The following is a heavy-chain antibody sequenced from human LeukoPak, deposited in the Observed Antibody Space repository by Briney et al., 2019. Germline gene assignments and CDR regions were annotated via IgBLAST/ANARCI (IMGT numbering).Heavy chain of an antibody. D-gene: IGHD3-22*01. Sequence: ASVKVSCKASGYTSTSYYMHWVRQAPGQGLEWMGIINPSGGSTSYAQKFQGRVTMTRDTSTSTVYMELSSLRSEDTAVYYCARPSDSSGYYTALDYWGQGTLVTVSS. V-gene: IGHV1-46*01. CDR2: INPSGGST. CDR3: ARPSDSSGYYTALDY. CDR1: GYTSTSYY. J-gene: IGHJ4*02.